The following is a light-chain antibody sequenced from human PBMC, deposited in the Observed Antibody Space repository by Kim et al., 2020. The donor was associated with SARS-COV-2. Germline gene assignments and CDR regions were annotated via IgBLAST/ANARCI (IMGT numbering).Light chain of an antibody. Sequence: DIQMTQSPSSLSASVGDRVTITCRTSQSISRYLNWYQQKPGKAPKLLIYAASSLESGVPSRFSGSGSGTDFTLTISSLQPEDFATYYCQQSHSTPPYTFGQGTKLGD. J-gene: IGKJ2*01. CDR2: AAS. CDR3: QQSHSTPPYT. CDR1: QSISRY. V-gene: IGKV1-39*01.